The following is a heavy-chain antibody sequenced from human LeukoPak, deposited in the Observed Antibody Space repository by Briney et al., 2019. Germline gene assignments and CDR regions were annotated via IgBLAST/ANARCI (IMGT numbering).Heavy chain of an antibody. CDR3: TRAFVGTIGYSSSWHYYFDY. CDR1: GFSFSSYG. J-gene: IGHJ4*02. CDR2: TSSSSSYI. V-gene: IGHV3-21*01. Sequence: GGSLRLSCAASGFSFSSYGMHWVRQAPGKGLEWVSSTSSSSSYIYYADSLKGRFTISRDNAKNSLYLQMNSLRAEDTAVYYCTRAFVGTIGYSSSWHYYFDYWGQGTLVTVSS. D-gene: IGHD6-13*01.